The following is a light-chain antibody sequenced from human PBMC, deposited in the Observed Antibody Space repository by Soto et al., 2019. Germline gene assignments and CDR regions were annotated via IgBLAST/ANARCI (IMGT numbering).Light chain of an antibody. V-gene: IGLV3-1*01. Sequence: SYELTQPPSVSVSPGQTASITCSGEKLGDKYACWYQQKPGQSPVLVIYQDSKRPSGIPERFSGSNSGNTATLTISGTQARDEADYYCQAWDSSTAFYVFGTGTKLTVL. J-gene: IGLJ1*01. CDR1: KLGDKY. CDR3: QAWDSSTAFYV. CDR2: QDS.